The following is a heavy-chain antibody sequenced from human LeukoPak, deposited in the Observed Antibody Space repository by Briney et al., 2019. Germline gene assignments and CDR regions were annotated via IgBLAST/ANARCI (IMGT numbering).Heavy chain of an antibody. D-gene: IGHD5-18*01. V-gene: IGHV1-69*02. CDR1: GGTFSSYT. CDR3: ARVVDTAMVDY. CDR2: IIPILGIA. J-gene: IGHJ4*02. Sequence: GASVKVSCKASGGTFSSYTISWVRQAPGQGLEWMGRIIPILGIANYAQKFQGRVTITADKSTSTAYTELSSLRSEDTAVYYCARVVDTAMVDYWGQGTLVTVSS.